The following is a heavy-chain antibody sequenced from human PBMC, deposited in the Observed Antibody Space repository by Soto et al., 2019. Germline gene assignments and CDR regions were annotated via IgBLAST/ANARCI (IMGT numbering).Heavy chain of an antibody. Sequence: QITLKESGPTLVKPTQTLTLTCTFSGFSLTTDRVGVGWIRQPPGEALAWLAVIYWDDSKTYRPSLESRLTITKDPSKNQVALTMTNMDSLDTATYYCAHAYGGRSLYWGQGTLVTVSS. CDR1: GFSLTTDRVG. CDR3: AHAYGGRSLY. J-gene: IGHJ4*02. CDR2: IYWDDSK. D-gene: IGHD1-26*01. V-gene: IGHV2-5*02.